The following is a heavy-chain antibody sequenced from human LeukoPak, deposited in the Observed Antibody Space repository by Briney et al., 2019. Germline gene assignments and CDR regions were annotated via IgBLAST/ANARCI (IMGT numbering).Heavy chain of an antibody. CDR2: MNPNSGNT. V-gene: IGHV1-8*01. D-gene: IGHD3-3*01. CDR1: GYTFTSYD. J-gene: IGHJ6*03. CDR3: ARGRRIFRCLEWFSLYYYMDV. Sequence: GALVKVSCKASGYTFTSYDINWVRQATGQGLEWMGWMNPNSGNTGYAQKCQGRVTMTRSTSISSAYMELSSLRSEDTAVYYGARGRRIFRCLEWFSLYYYMDVWGKGTTVTVSS.